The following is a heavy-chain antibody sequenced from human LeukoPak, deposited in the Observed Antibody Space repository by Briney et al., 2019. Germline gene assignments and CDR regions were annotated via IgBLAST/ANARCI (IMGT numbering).Heavy chain of an antibody. CDR1: GFTFSSYS. V-gene: IGHV3-21*01. D-gene: IGHD4-17*01. Sequence: GGSLRLSCAASGFTFSSYSMNWVRQAPRKGLEWVSSISSSSSYIYYPDSVKGRFTISRDNAKNSLYLQMNSLRAEDTAVYYCARTSSVTPTPSFDSWGRGTLVTVSS. CDR2: ISSSSSYI. CDR3: ARTSSVTPTPSFDS. J-gene: IGHJ4*02.